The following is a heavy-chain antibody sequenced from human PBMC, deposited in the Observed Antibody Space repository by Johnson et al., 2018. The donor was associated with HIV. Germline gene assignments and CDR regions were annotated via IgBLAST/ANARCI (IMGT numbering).Heavy chain of an antibody. CDR1: GFTFSSYA. D-gene: IGHD3-9*01. J-gene: IGHJ3*02. Sequence: VQLVESGGGLVQPGGSLRLSCAASGFTFSSYAMSWVRQAPGKGLEWVSAISGSGGSTSYADSVKGRFTMSRDNATKSLYLQMNSLRAEDTAVYYCAREEGTDILTRGDAFDIWGQGTMVTVSS. CDR3: AREEGTDILTRGDAFDI. CDR2: ISGSGGST. V-gene: IGHV3-23*04.